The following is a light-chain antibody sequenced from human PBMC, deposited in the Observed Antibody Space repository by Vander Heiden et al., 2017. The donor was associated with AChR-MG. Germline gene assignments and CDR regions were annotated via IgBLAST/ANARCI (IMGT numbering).Light chain of an antibody. CDR2: EVS. CDR1: SSDVGSYNR. J-gene: IGLJ3*02. Sequence: QSALTQPPSVSGSPGQPVTISCTGTSSDVGSYNRVSWYQQPPGTAPKLMIYEVSKRPSGVPDRFSGSKSGNTASLTISGLQAEDEADYYCSSYTSSSTRVFGGGTKLTVL. CDR3: SSYTSSSTRV. V-gene: IGLV2-18*02.